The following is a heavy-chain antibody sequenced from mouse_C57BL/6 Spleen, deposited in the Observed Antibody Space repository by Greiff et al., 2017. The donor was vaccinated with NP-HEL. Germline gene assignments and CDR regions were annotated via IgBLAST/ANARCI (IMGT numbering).Heavy chain of an antibody. V-gene: IGHV5-12*01. J-gene: IGHJ1*03. CDR1: GFTFSDYY. Sequence: EVNLVESGGGLVQPGGSLKLSCAASGFTFSDYYMYWVRQTPEKRLEWVAYISNGGGSTYYPDTVKGRFTISRDNAKNTLYLQMSRLKSEDTAMYYCARHENFDVWGTGTTVTVSS. CDR3: ARHENFDV. CDR2: ISNGGGST.